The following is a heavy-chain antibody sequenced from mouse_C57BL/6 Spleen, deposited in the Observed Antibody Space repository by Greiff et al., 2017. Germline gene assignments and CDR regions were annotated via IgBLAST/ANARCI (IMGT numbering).Heavy chain of an antibody. V-gene: IGHV14-2*01. CDR3: ALYYYGTGYFDV. CDR1: GFNIKDYY. Sequence: VQLKESGAELVKPGASVKLSCTASGFNIKDYYMHWVKQRTEQGLEWIGRIDPEDGETKYAPKFQGKAAITADTSSNTAYLQLSSLTYEDTAVYYFALYYYGTGYFDVWGTGTTVTVSS. D-gene: IGHD1-1*01. CDR2: IDPEDGET. J-gene: IGHJ1*03.